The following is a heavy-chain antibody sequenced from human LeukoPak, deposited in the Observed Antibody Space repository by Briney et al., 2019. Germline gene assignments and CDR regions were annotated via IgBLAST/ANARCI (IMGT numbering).Heavy chain of an antibody. CDR3: ARAREGMTTIDY. CDR1: GGTFSSYA. Sequence: SVKVSCKASGGTFSSYAISWVRQAPGQGLEWMGGIIPIFGTANYAQKFQGRVTITADESTSTAYMELSSLRSEDTAVYYCARAREGMTTIDYWGQGTLVTVSS. CDR2: IIPIFGTA. J-gene: IGHJ4*02. D-gene: IGHD4-17*01. V-gene: IGHV1-69*13.